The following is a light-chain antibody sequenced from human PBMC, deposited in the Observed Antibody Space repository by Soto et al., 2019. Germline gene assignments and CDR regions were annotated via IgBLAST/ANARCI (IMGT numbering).Light chain of an antibody. V-gene: IGKV1-5*01. CDR1: QSISSW. J-gene: IGKJ1*01. Sequence: DIQMTQSPSTLSASVGDRVTITCRASQSISSWLAWYQQKPGKAPKLLIYDASSLESGVPSRFSGSGSGTEFTLTISSLQPEDFAVYYCQQRDIWPWTFGQGTKVDIK. CDR2: DAS. CDR3: QQRDIWPWT.